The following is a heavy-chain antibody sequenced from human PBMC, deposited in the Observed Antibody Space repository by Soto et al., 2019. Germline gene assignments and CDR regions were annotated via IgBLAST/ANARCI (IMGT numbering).Heavy chain of an antibody. V-gene: IGHV1-18*04. D-gene: IGHD3-10*01. J-gene: IGHJ4*02. CDR2: ISPYNGNT. CDR1: GYFFTSYG. CDR3: ARAFECDVSAPGGVFDY. Sequence: QVQLVQSGGEVVKPGASVKVSCKASGYFFTSYGITWVRQAPGQGLEWMGWISPYNGNTKYAQNFQGRVTMTTDTSTSTAYMEVRRLRFDDRGVYYCARAFECDVSAPGGVFDYWGQGTLVTVSS.